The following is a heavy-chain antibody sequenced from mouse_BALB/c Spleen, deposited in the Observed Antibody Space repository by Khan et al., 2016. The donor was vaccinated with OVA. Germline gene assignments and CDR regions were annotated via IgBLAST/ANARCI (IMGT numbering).Heavy chain of an antibody. Sequence: VQLKESGGGLVQPGGSLKLSCAASGFTFSSNTMSWVRQTPEKRLEWVAYITTGGGSTYYPDTVKGRFTISRDNAKNTLYLQMSSLKSEDTAMYYCARVPTFITTALDYWGQGTSVTVSS. D-gene: IGHD1-2*01. CDR1: GFTFSSNT. J-gene: IGHJ4*01. CDR3: ARVPTFITTALDY. V-gene: IGHV5-12-2*01. CDR2: ITTGGGST.